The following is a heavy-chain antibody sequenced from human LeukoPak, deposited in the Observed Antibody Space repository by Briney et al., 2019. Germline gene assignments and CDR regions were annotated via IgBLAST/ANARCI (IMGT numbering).Heavy chain of an antibody. CDR1: GFTFDDYA. D-gene: IGHD6-6*01. Sequence: GGSLRLSCAASGFTFDDYAMHWIRQAPGKGLEWVSGINWNGGKIGYADSVKGRFTISRDSAKSSLYLQMNTLRAEDMAFYHCAKALSSSFTGSSWEYWGQGTLVTVSS. CDR2: INWNGGKI. CDR3: AKALSSSFTGSSWEY. J-gene: IGHJ4*02. V-gene: IGHV3-9*03.